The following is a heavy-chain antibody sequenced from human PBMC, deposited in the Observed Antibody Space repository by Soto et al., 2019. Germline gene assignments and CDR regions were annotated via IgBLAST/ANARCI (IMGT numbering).Heavy chain of an antibody. J-gene: IGHJ6*02. V-gene: IGHV1-69*05. CDR2: IMPIFPTP. CDR3: ARDKDRLQLGGNYYYIMDV. Sequence: QVQLVQSGAEVKKPGSSVKVSCKASGGTFSTSAISWVRQAPGQGLEWMGGIMPIFPTPDYAQRFQGRVSXTXDXPTSTAYMELSSLRPEDTAVYYCARDKDRLQLGGNYYYIMDVWGQGTTVTVSS. D-gene: IGHD5-12*01. CDR1: GGTFSTSA.